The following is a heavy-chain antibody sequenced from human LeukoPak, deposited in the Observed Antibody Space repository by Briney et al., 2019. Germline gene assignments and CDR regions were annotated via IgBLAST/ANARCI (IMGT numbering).Heavy chain of an antibody. CDR3: AKNRPSFGVVDY. Sequence: GGSLRLSCAASGFTFSSYGMHWVRQAPGKGLEWVAVIWYDGSNKYYADSVKGRFTISRDNSKNTLYLQMNSLRAEDTAVYYCAKNRPSFGVVDYWGQGTLVTVSS. CDR2: IWYDGSNK. D-gene: IGHD3-3*01. CDR1: GFTFSSYG. J-gene: IGHJ4*02. V-gene: IGHV3-33*06.